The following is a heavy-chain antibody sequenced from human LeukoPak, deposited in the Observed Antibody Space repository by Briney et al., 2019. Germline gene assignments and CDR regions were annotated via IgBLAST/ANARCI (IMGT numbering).Heavy chain of an antibody. Sequence: ASVKVSCKASGYTFTSYAMHWVRQAPGQRLEWMGWISAYNGNTNYAQKLQGRVTMTTDTSTSTAYMELRSLRSDDTAVYYCARSKRRLCSGGSCYQGLAFDIWGQGTMVTVSS. J-gene: IGHJ3*02. CDR2: ISAYNGNT. D-gene: IGHD2-15*01. CDR3: ARSKRRLCSGGSCYQGLAFDI. V-gene: IGHV1-18*01. CDR1: GYTFTSYA.